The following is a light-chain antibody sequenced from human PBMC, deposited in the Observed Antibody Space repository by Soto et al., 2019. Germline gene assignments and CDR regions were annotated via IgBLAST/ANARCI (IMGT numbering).Light chain of an antibody. Sequence: QSALTQPPSASGSPGQSVTISCTGTSSDVGGYNYVSWYQQYPGKVPKLMIYEVNKRPSGVPDRFSGSKSGNTASLTFAGLQAEYEADYYCTSYAGGNNVFGTGTKLTVL. V-gene: IGLV2-8*01. J-gene: IGLJ1*01. CDR3: TSYAGGNNV. CDR1: SSDVGGYNY. CDR2: EVN.